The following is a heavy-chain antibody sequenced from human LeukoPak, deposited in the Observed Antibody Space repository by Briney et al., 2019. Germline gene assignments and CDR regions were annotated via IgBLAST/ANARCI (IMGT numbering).Heavy chain of an antibody. CDR3: AKYRDVTSKGSGLGS. Sequence: PGGSLRLSCAASGFTFSIYAMSWVRQAPGKGLEWVSAISGNGGSTYYTDSVKGRFTISRDNSRNTLYVQMTRLTAEDTAAYYCAKYRDVTSKGSGLGSLGQGTLVTVSS. J-gene: IGHJ5*01. D-gene: IGHD4-17*01. CDR1: GFTFSIYA. V-gene: IGHV3-23*01. CDR2: ISGNGGST.